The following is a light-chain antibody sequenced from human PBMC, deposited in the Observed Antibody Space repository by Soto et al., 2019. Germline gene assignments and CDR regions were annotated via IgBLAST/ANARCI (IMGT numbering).Light chain of an antibody. Sequence: QSVLTQPASVSGSPGQSITISCTGNSSDVGGYDYVSWYQQHPGKAPKLMIYEVSNRPSGVSNRFSGSKSGNTASLTISGLQAEDEADYYCSSYTSSSTLEVFGTGTKLTVL. CDR3: SSYTSSSTLEV. CDR1: SSDVGGYDY. V-gene: IGLV2-14*01. CDR2: EVS. J-gene: IGLJ1*01.